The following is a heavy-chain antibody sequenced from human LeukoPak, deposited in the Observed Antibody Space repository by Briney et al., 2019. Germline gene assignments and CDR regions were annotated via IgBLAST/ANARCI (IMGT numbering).Heavy chain of an antibody. V-gene: IGHV3-48*01. Sequence: GGSLRLSCAASGFTFSSYSMNWVRQAPGKGLEWVSYISSSSSTIYYADSVKGRFTISRDNAKNSLYLQMSSLRAEDTAVYYCARSSGGWYLGIDYWGQGTLVTVSS. J-gene: IGHJ4*02. CDR3: ARSSGGWYLGIDY. CDR1: GFTFSSYS. D-gene: IGHD6-19*01. CDR2: ISSSSSTI.